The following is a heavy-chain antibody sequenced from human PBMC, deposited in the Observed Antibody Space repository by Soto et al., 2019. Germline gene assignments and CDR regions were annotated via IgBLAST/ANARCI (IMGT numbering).Heavy chain of an antibody. J-gene: IGHJ4*02. D-gene: IGHD3-10*01. Sequence: QVQLQESGPGLVKPSETLSLMCTVSGDSISSYYWSWIRQTPGKGLEWIGYTHYSGSTNYNPSLKRRDTLSVDTYKNQFFLKLRSVTAADTAVYYCARGAGDSTTPFDTWGQGTLVTVSS. CDR2: THYSGST. CDR3: ARGAGDSTTPFDT. CDR1: GDSISSYY. V-gene: IGHV4-59*01.